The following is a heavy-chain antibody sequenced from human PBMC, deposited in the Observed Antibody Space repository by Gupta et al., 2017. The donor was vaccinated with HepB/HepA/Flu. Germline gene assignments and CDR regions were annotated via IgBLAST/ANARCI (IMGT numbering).Heavy chain of an antibody. J-gene: IGHJ5*01. V-gene: IGHV3-30*18. Sequence: QVQVVESGGDVVQPGTSLRLSCATSGFTFKYFGMKWVRQAPGKGLEWVTVIAHDGSVTHYADSVKGRFTISRDNSKGTLDLQMNSLRVEDTATYYCAKETSIFMSSSLDSWGQGTLVTVSS. CDR3: AKETSIFMSSSLDS. CDR2: IAHDGSVT. D-gene: IGHD3-16*01. CDR1: GFTFKYFG.